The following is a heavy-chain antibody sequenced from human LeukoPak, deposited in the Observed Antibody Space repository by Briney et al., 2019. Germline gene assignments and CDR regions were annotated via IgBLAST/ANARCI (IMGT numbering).Heavy chain of an antibody. Sequence: ASVKVSCKASGYTFTDYYMHWVRQAPGQGLEWMGWINPNSGGTSYAQKFQGRVTMTRDTSITTAYMELRRLRSDDTAMYYCARILYASGRADDYWGQGTLVTVSS. J-gene: IGHJ4*02. CDR2: INPNSGGT. V-gene: IGHV1-2*02. D-gene: IGHD3-16*01. CDR1: GYTFTDYY. CDR3: ARILYASGRADDY.